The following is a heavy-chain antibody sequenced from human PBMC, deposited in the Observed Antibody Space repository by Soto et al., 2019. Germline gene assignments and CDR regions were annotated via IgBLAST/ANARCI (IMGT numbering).Heavy chain of an antibody. CDR3: ASEQLVRVYYYYYMDV. Sequence: QVQLVQSGAEVKKPGSSVKVSCKASGGTFSSYTISWVRQAPGQGLEWMGRIIPILGIANYAQKFQGRVTITAEKSTSTAYMELSSLRSEDTAVYYCASEQLVRVYYYYYMDVWGKGTTVTVSS. D-gene: IGHD6-13*01. CDR1: GGTFSSYT. J-gene: IGHJ6*03. V-gene: IGHV1-69*02. CDR2: IIPILGIA.